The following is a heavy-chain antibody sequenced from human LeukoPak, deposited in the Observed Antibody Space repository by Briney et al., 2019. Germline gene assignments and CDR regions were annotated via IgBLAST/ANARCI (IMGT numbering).Heavy chain of an antibody. Sequence: PGGSLRLSCAASGFSLSDYWMTWVRQAPGKGLECVGNIKFDGSEIYYLDSVRGRFSISRDNAKNSLYLQMNSLRPDDTAFYSCAKADTSGWYGAFDSWGQGTLVTVSS. CDR1: GFSLSDYW. J-gene: IGHJ4*02. CDR2: IKFDGSEI. CDR3: AKADTSGWYGAFDS. D-gene: IGHD6-19*01. V-gene: IGHV3-7*03.